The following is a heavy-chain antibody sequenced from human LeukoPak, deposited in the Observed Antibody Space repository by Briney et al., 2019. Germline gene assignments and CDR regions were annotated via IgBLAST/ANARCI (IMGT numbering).Heavy chain of an antibody. V-gene: IGHV3-21*04. J-gene: IGHJ5*02. CDR2: ISSSSSYI. Sequence: GRSLRLSCAASGFTFSSYAMHWVRQAPGKGLEWVSSISSSSSYIYYADSVKGRFTISRDNAKNSLYLQMNSLRAEDTAVYYCAKSLGGYCSSTSCYTVPWGQGTLVTVSS. CDR3: AKSLGGYCSSTSCYTVP. CDR1: GFTFSSYA. D-gene: IGHD2-2*02.